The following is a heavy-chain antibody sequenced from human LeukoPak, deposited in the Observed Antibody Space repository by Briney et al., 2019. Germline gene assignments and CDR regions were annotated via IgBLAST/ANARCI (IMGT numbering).Heavy chain of an antibody. Sequence: GASVKVSCKASGYTFTGYYMHWVRQAPGQGLEWMGWINPNSGGTNYAQKFQGRVTMTRDTSISTAYMELSRLRSDDTAVYYCAREVMAIGFDYSNYDYWGQGTLVTVSS. CDR1: GYTFTGYY. CDR3: AREVMAIGFDYSNYDY. V-gene: IGHV1-2*02. CDR2: INPNSGGT. J-gene: IGHJ4*02. D-gene: IGHD4-11*01.